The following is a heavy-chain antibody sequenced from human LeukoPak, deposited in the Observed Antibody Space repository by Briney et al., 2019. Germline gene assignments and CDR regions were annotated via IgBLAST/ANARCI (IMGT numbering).Heavy chain of an antibody. CDR3: TRVGYIDEGIDY. CDR1: GFTFNRCW. J-gene: IGHJ4*02. D-gene: IGHD5-24*01. Sequence: PGGSLRLSCVVSGFTFNRCWMNWVRQAPGKGLERVAHINPDGRDTYYADSVKGRFTISRDNAKNSLYLQMNSLRAEDTAIYYCTRVGYIDEGIDYWGQGTLVTVSS. CDR2: INPDGRDT. V-gene: IGHV3-7*04.